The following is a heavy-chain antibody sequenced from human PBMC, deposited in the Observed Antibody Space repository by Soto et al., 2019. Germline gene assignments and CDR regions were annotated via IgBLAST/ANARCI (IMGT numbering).Heavy chain of an antibody. CDR1: GGSISSGDYY. CDR2: IYYSGST. V-gene: IGHV4-30-4*01. D-gene: IGHD3-22*01. J-gene: IGHJ5*02. Sequence: TLSLTCPVSGGSISSGDYYWSWIRQPPGKGLEWIGYIYYSGSTYYNPSLKSRVTISVDTSKNQFSLKLSSVTAADTAVYYCAREGYYDSTLGWFDPWGQGTLVTVSS. CDR3: AREGYYDSTLGWFDP.